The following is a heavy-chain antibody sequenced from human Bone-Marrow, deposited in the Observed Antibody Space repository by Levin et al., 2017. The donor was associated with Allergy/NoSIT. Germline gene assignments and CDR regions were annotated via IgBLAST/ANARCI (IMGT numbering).Heavy chain of an antibody. CDR3: ARAVGSCVDAFDY. V-gene: IGHV3-30*04. J-gene: IGHJ4*02. D-gene: IGHD1-1*01. CDR1: GFTFSNYD. CDR2: ITYGETTK. Sequence: GGSLRLSCAASGFTFSNYDMHWVRQAPGRGLEWVALITYGETTKWYGDSVRGRFTISRDDSQNTLYLQMDSLRVDDTAVYYCARAVGSCVDAFDYWGQGTPVTVSS.